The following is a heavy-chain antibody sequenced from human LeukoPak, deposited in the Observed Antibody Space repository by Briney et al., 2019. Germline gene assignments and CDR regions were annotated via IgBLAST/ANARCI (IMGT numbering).Heavy chain of an antibody. CDR3: ATSPDYGGTSFFDI. CDR1: GGSISGSGYF. J-gene: IGHJ4*02. D-gene: IGHD4-23*01. V-gene: IGHV4-30-2*01. CDR2: IYHSGST. Sequence: SQTLSLTCTVSGGSISGSGYFWSWIRQPPGKGLEWIGYIYHSGSTYYNPSLKSRVTISVDRSNNHFSLKLTSVTAADTAVYLCATSPDYGGTSFFDIWGQGALVTVSS.